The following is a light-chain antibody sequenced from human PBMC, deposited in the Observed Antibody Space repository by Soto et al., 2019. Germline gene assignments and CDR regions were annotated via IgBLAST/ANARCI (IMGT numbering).Light chain of an antibody. CDR2: DVS. CDR3: CSYPHDGSYV. Sequence: TSSDIGLYNRVSWYQQSPGTAPKLMLYDVSNRPSGVPARFSVSRSGNTASLHISGLQPEDEADYYCCSYPHDGSYVFGPVTTVPVL. CDR1: SSDIGLYNR. V-gene: IGLV2-18*02. J-gene: IGLJ1*01.